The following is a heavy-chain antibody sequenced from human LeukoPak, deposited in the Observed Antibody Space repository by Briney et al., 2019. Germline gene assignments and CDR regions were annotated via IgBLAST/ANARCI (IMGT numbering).Heavy chain of an antibody. D-gene: IGHD4-11*01. Sequence: GESLKISCKGSGYSFTSYWIGWVRQMPGKGLEWLGIIYPGDSDTRYSPSFQGQVTNSADKSIITAYLQWSSLKASDTAMYYCARQTTVTKYYYYGMDVWGQGTTVTVSS. CDR3: ARQTTVTKYYYYGMDV. CDR1: GYSFTSYW. J-gene: IGHJ6*02. V-gene: IGHV5-51*01. CDR2: IYPGDSDT.